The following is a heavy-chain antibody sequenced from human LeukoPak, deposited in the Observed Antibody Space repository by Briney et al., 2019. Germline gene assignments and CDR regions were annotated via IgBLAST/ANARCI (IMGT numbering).Heavy chain of an antibody. CDR1: GFTFSTYS. Sequence: GGSLRLSCAASGFTFSTYSMNWVRQAPGKGLEWVSSINNGRSYIYYADSVKGRFTISRDNAENTLYLQMNSLRAEDTAVYYCAKGGSRHADNWGQGTLVTVSS. CDR3: AKGGSRHADN. D-gene: IGHD6-13*01. J-gene: IGHJ4*02. V-gene: IGHV3-21*01. CDR2: INNGRSYI.